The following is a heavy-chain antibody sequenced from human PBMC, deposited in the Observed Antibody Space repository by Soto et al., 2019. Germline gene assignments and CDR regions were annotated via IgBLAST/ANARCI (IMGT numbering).Heavy chain of an antibody. CDR3: ARGGGVGVAGSAAFDM. CDR2: INPATGAA. D-gene: IGHD3-3*01. V-gene: IGHV1-2*02. Sequence: QLHLVQSGAVVKKPGASVTVSCSASGYPVTAYYMHWVRQAPGRGLEWMGGINPATGAAKYTQTFPGRVTMTRETSPSTVFMELSGLTSEDTAVFYCARGGGVGVAGSAAFDMWGQGTLVTVSS. J-gene: IGHJ3*02. CDR1: GYPVTAYY.